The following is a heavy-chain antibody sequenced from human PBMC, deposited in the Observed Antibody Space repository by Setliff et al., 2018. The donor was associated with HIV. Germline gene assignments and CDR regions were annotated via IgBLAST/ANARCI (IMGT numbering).Heavy chain of an antibody. CDR2: INHSGST. J-gene: IGHJ4*01. CDR3: ARGRDYTGSWFRPFYLDF. CDR1: GGSFSAYH. Sequence: PSETLSLTCAVYGGSFSAYHWSWIHQTPGKGLEWLGEINHSGSTAYNLALESRVSMSIDTSKNQFSLKLTSVTAADTAIYYCARGRDYTGSWFRPFYLDFWGHGNLVTVSS. V-gene: IGHV4-34*01. D-gene: IGHD3-3*01.